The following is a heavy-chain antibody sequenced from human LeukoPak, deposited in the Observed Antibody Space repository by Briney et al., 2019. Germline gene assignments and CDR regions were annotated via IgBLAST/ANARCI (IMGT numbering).Heavy chain of an antibody. J-gene: IGHJ4*02. D-gene: IGHD2-15*01. CDR3: ASQPCSGGSCYSGGLGFDY. CDR2: IIPILGIA. Sequence: GASVKVSCKASGGTFSSYAISWVRQAPGQGLEWMGRIIPILGIANYAQKFQGRVTITADKSTSTAYMELSSLRSEDTAVYYWASQPCSGGSCYSGGLGFDYWGQGTLVTVSS. V-gene: IGHV1-69*04. CDR1: GGTFSSYA.